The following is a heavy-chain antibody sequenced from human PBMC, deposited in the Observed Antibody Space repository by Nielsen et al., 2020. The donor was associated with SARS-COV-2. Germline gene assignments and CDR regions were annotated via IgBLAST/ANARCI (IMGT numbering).Heavy chain of an antibody. Sequence: GSLRLSCAASGFTFSSYGMHWVRQAPGKGLEWVAVISYDGSNKYYADSVKGRFTISRDNAKNSLYLQMNSLRAEDTAVYYCARDGHYYGSGSYYSETYFDYWGQGTLVTVSS. CDR3: ARDGHYYGSGSYYSETYFDY. D-gene: IGHD3-10*01. CDR2: ISYDGSNK. CDR1: GFTFSSYG. J-gene: IGHJ4*02. V-gene: IGHV3-33*05.